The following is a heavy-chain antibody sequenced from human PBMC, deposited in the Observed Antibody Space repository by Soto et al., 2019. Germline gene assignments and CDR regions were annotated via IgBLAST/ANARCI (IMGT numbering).Heavy chain of an antibody. J-gene: IGHJ5*02. CDR1: GGSVNGYY. Sequence: SETLSLTCAVYGGSVNGYYWNWIRQPPGKGLEWIGEINHTGGTHYNPSLKSRVTMSVDTSKNQFSLRLSSVTAAATAIYYCANRITVFGLLIPPFDPWGQGTQVTVYS. D-gene: IGHD3-3*01. CDR3: ANRITVFGLLIPPFDP. CDR2: INHTGGT. V-gene: IGHV4-34*01.